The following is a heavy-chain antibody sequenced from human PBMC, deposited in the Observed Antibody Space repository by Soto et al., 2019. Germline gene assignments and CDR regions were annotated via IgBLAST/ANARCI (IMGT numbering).Heavy chain of an antibody. CDR1: GGTCISYS. J-gene: IGHJ3*02. CDR2: ISSSSSYI. CDR3: ARISNIVVVPAAILLGAFDI. Sequence: AVGSLRHSCAASGGTCISYSMSWVRQATGKGLEWVSSISSSSSYIYYADSVKGRFTISRDNAKNSLYLQMNSLRAEDTAVYYCARISNIVVVPAAILLGAFDIWGQGTMVTVSS. V-gene: IGHV3-21*01. D-gene: IGHD2-2*01.